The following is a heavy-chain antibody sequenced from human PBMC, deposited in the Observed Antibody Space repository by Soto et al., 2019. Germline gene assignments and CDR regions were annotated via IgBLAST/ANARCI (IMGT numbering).Heavy chain of an antibody. J-gene: IGHJ5*02. D-gene: IGHD3-3*01. CDR1: GGSINSYY. CDR2: IYYSGST. CDR3: AKVNDFWTGYYSTNWFDP. Sequence: PSETLSLTCTVSGGSINSYYWSWIRQPPGKGLEWIGYIYYSGSTNYNPSLKSRVTISVDTSKNHFSLKISSVTAADTAVYYCAKVNDFWTGYYSTNWFDPWGQGTLVTVSS. V-gene: IGHV4-59*01.